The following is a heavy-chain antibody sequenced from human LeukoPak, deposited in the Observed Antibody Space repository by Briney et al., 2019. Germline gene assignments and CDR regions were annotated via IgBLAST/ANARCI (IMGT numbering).Heavy chain of an antibody. CDR2: IYISGST. CDR3: ARLGASESYYGSVDS. CDR1: GGSISSYY. V-gene: IGHV4-4*07. Sequence: SETLSLTCTVSGGSISSYYWSWIRQPAGKGLEWIGRIYISGSTNYNPSLKSRVTMSVDTSKNQFSLKLSSVTAADTAVYHCARLGASESYYGSVDSWGPGTLVTVSS. D-gene: IGHD3-10*01. J-gene: IGHJ4*02.